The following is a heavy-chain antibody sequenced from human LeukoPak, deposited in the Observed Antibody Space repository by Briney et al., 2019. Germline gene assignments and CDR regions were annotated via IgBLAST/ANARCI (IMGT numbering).Heavy chain of an antibody. V-gene: IGHV3-48*01. CDR3: ARPSARGVDSFHI. Sequence: GGSLRLSCAASGFTFSSYTMNWVRQAPGKGLEWVSYISSRSSTIYHADPVKGRFTISRDNAKNSLYLQMNSLRAEDTAVYYCARPSARGVDSFHIWGQGTMVTVSS. CDR2: ISSRSSTI. D-gene: IGHD3-10*01. J-gene: IGHJ3*02. CDR1: GFTFSSYT.